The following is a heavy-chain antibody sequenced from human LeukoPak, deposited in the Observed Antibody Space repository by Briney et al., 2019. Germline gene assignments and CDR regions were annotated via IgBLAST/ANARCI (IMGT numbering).Heavy chain of an antibody. Sequence: SVKVSCKASGGTSNSFAITWVRQAPGQGLEWMGRIIPNIGATKYAQKFQGRLTITTGDSTKTVYMQLSSLTSEDTAVYYCARGSAFDIWGHGTMVTVSS. J-gene: IGHJ3*02. CDR1: GGTSNSFA. V-gene: IGHV1-69*05. CDR3: ARGSAFDI. CDR2: IIPNIGAT.